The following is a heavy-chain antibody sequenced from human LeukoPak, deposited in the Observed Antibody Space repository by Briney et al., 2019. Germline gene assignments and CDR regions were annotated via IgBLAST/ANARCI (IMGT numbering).Heavy chain of an antibody. CDR1: GGSFSGYY. CDR2: INHSGST. Sequence: SETLSLTCAVYGGSFSGYYWNWIRQPPGKGLEWIGEINHSGSTNYNPSLKSRVTISVDTSKNQFSLKLSSVTAADTAVYYCARPGYCSSTSCSQGGGYFDLWGRGTLVIVSS. D-gene: IGHD2-2*01. CDR3: ARPGYCSSTSCSQGGGYFDL. J-gene: IGHJ2*01. V-gene: IGHV4-34*01.